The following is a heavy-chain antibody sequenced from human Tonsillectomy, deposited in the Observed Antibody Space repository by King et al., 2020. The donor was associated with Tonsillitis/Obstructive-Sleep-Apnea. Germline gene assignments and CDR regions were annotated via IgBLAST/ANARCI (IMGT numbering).Heavy chain of an antibody. J-gene: IGHJ6*02. V-gene: IGHV3-48*03. D-gene: IGHD2-2*01. CDR2: ISSSGSTI. CDR3: AREGTYIVVVPAAPGGARYGMDV. Sequence: VQLVESGGGLVQPGGSLRLSCAASGFTFSSYEMNWVRQAPGKGLEWVSYISSSGSTIYYADSVKGRFTISRDNAKNSLYLQMNSLRAEDTAVYYCAREGTYIVVVPAAPGGARYGMDVWGQGTTVTVSS. CDR1: GFTFSSYE.